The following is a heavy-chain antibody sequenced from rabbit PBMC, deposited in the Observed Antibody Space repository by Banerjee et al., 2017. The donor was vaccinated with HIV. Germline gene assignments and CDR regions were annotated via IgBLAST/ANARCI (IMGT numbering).Heavy chain of an antibody. CDR3: ARTYTGGGDGLSRLNL. Sequence: QEQLEESGGDLVKPGASLTLTCTASGFSFSNNYWICWVRQAPGKGLEWIACIDAGSNDYNDYATWAKGRFTISKTSSTTVTLQMTSLTAADTATYFCARTYTGGGDGLSRLNLWGPGTLVTV. D-gene: IGHD1-1*01. J-gene: IGHJ6*01. CDR2: IDAGSNDYN. CDR1: GFSFSNNYW. V-gene: IGHV1S45*01.